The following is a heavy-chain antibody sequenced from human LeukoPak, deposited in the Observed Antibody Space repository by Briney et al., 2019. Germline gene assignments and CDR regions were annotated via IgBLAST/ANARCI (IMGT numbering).Heavy chain of an antibody. J-gene: IGHJ4*02. CDR2: IYYSGST. CDR1: GGSISSYY. CDR3: AKRPEDSGSYYFDY. V-gene: IGHV4-59*01. Sequence: SETLSLTCTVSGGSISSYYWSWIRQPPGKGLEWIGYIYYSGSTNYNPSLKSRVTISVDTSKNQFSLKLSSVTAADTAVYYCAKRPEDSGSYYFDYWGQGTLVTVSS. D-gene: IGHD1-26*01.